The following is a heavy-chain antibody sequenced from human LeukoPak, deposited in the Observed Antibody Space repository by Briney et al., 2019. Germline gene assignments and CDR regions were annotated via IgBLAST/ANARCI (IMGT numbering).Heavy chain of an antibody. Sequence: GGSLRLSCAASGFTFSSYAMHWVRRAPGKGPEWVAIIWFDGSNQYYAESVEGRFTVSRDNSKNTLYLQMNSLRAEDTAVYSCARGLGYSYGYGIDYWGQGTLVIASS. CDR3: ARGLGYSYGYGIDY. J-gene: IGHJ4*02. CDR2: IWFDGSNQ. D-gene: IGHD5-18*01. V-gene: IGHV3-33*01. CDR1: GFTFSSYA.